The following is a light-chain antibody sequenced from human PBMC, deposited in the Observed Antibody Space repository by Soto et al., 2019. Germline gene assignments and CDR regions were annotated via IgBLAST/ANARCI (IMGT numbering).Light chain of an antibody. J-gene: IGKJ1*01. CDR3: QHYSTWLWT. CDR2: GAS. Sequence: EIVMTQSPATLSVSPGERATLSCRARQSVSSKLAWYQQKPGQGPRLLIYGASTRATGILARFSGSGSGTEFTLTISSLQSEDFAVYFCQHYSTWLWTFGQGTKVEIK. V-gene: IGKV3-15*01. CDR1: QSVSSK.